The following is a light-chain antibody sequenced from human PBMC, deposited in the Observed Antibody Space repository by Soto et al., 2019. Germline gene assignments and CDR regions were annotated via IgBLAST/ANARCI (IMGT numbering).Light chain of an antibody. Sequence: QSVLTQPPSVSGAPGQRVTISYTGSSSNIGAGYDVHWYQQLPGTAPKLLIYGNSNRPSGVPDRFSGSKSGTSASLAITGLQAEDEADYYCQSYESSLSGWVFGGGTKLTVL. V-gene: IGLV1-40*01. CDR3: QSYESSLSGWV. CDR2: GNS. CDR1: SSNIGAGYD. J-gene: IGLJ3*02.